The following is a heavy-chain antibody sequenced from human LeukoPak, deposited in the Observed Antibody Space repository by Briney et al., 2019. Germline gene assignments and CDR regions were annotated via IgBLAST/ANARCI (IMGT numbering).Heavy chain of an antibody. J-gene: IGHJ6*02. CDR1: GFAFSSHW. V-gene: IGHV3-7*01. D-gene: IGHD3-16*01. Sequence: GGSLRLSCAASGFAFSSHWMNWVRAAPGKGGEWVANVDREGSDKHYVDSVKGRFTISRDNAKYSLYLQLNSLTVEDTAVYYCARDGVPGGRDVWGQGTTVTVS. CDR3: ARDGVPGGRDV. CDR2: VDREGSDK.